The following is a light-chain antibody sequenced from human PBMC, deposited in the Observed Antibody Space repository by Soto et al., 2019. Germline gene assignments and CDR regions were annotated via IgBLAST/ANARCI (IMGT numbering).Light chain of an antibody. Sequence: IQMTQSPSTRSASVGDRVTITCRASQSISSWLAWYQQKPGKAPKLLIYKASSLESGVPSRFSGSGSGTEFTLTISSLQPDDFATYYCQQYNSYSPTFGQRTKV. CDR3: QQYNSYSPT. CDR2: KAS. CDR1: QSISSW. J-gene: IGKJ1*01. V-gene: IGKV1-5*03.